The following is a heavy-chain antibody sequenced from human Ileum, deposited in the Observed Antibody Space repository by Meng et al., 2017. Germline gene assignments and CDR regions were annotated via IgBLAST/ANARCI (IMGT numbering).Heavy chain of an antibody. CDR1: GGTFSNYY. Sequence: SETMSLTCAAYGGTFSNYYRSWIRQPPGKGLEWMGEIKHSGNTNYNPSLKSRVTTSGDTSKNQCSLQLTSVTAADTAVYYCARGLFKSLRPVRNYYYYNLDVWGQGTTVTVSS. CDR3: ARGLFKSLRPVRNYYYYNLDV. V-gene: IGHV4-34*01. J-gene: IGHJ6*02. D-gene: IGHD1-14*01. CDR2: IKHSGNT.